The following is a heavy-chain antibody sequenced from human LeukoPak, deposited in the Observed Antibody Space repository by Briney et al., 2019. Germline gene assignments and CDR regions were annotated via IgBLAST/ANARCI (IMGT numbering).Heavy chain of an antibody. V-gene: IGHV3-30*01. J-gene: IGHJ4*02. CDR3: ARDGCSSTSCQVDY. CDR1: GFTPSSYA. CDR2: ISYDGSNK. Sequence: GRSLRLSCAASGFTPSSYAMHWVRQAPGKGLEWVAVISYDGSNKYYADSVKGRFTISRDNSKNTLYLQMNSLRAEDTAVYYCARDGCSSTSCQVDYWGQGTLVTVSS. D-gene: IGHD2-2*01.